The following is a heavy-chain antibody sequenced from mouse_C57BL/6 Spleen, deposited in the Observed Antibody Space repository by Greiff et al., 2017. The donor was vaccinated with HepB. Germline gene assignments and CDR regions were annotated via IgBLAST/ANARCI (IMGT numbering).Heavy chain of an antibody. Sequence: VQLQQPGAALVRPGSSAKLSCKASGYTFTSYWMHWVKQGPIQGLEWIGNIDPSDSETNYNQKFKDKATLTVDKSSSTAYMQLSSLTSEDAAVYYCARGSFAYWGQGTLVTVSA. CDR3: ARGSFAY. D-gene: IGHD1-1*02. CDR1: GYTFTSYW. CDR2: IDPSDSET. V-gene: IGHV1-52*01. J-gene: IGHJ3*01.